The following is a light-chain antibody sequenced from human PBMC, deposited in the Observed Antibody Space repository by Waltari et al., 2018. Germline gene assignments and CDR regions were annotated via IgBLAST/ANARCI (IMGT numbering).Light chain of an antibody. Sequence: SALTQPASVSASPGQSIPLPCTGCSSGVGCYALVAWDQQHPGKAPHLFIYEVDKRPSGVSYRFSGSKSGNAASLTISGLQAEDEAHYFCSSYTYGGPWVFGGGTLLTVL. CDR2: EVD. CDR1: SSGVGCYAL. V-gene: IGLV2-23*02. CDR3: SSYTYGGPWV. J-gene: IGLJ2*01.